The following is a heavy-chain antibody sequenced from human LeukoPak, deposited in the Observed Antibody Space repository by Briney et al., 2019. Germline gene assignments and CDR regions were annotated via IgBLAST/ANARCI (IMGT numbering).Heavy chain of an antibody. V-gene: IGHV5-10-1*01. J-gene: IGHJ5*02. CDR3: ARQEYCSGGSCYTWFDP. D-gene: IGHD2-15*01. CDR2: IDPSDSYT. CDR1: GYSFTNYW. Sequence: GESLKISCKGSGYSFTNYWINWVRQMPGKGLEWMGRIDPSDSYTNYSPSFQGHVTISADKSISTAYLQWSSLKASDTAMYYCARQEYCSGGSCYTWFDPWGQGTLVIVSS.